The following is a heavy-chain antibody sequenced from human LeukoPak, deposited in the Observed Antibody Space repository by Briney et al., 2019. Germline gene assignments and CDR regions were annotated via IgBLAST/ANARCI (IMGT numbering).Heavy chain of an antibody. CDR3: ARKLGVVVAATGVHWFDP. J-gene: IGHJ5*02. Sequence: ASVKVSCKASGYTFAGYYMHWVRQAPGQGLEWMGWLNPNSGGTNYAQKFQGRVTMTRDTSISTAYMELSRLRSDDTAVYYCARKLGVVVAATGVHWFDPWGQGTLVTVSS. D-gene: IGHD2-15*01. CDR2: LNPNSGGT. CDR1: GYTFAGYY. V-gene: IGHV1-2*02.